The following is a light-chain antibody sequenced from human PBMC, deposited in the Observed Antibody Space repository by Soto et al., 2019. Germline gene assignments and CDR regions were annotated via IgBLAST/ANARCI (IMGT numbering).Light chain of an antibody. V-gene: IGLV1-51*01. CDR1: SSNIGNQY. CDR2: DND. Sequence: QSVLTQPPSVSAAPGQKVTISCSGSSSNIGNQYVSWYQQLPGTAPKLLIYDNDKRPSGIPDRFSGSKSGTSATLGITGVQTGDEADYYCGTWDSRLSARIFGGGTQLTVL. CDR3: GTWDSRLSARI. J-gene: IGLJ2*01.